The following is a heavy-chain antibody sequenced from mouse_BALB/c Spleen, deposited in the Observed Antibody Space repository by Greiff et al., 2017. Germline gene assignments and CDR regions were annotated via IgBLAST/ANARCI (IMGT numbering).Heavy chain of an antibody. D-gene: IGHD2-1*01. CDR2: IWSGGST. CDR1: GFSLTSYG. V-gene: IGHV2-2*02. J-gene: IGHJ3*01. Sequence: QVQLKESGPGLVQPSQSLSITCTVSGFSLTSYGVHWVRQSPGKGLEWLGVIWSGGSTDYNAAFISRLSISKDNSKSQVFFKMNSLQANDTAIYYCARRAYYGNYEWFAYWGQGTLVTVSA. CDR3: ARRAYYGNYEWFAY.